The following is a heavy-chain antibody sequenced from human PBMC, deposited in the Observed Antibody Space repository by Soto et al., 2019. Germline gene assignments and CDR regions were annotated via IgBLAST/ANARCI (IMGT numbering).Heavy chain of an antibody. J-gene: IGHJ3*01. V-gene: IGHV1-18*04. Sequence: QVQLVQSGPEVKKSGASVKISCKASGYTFINYGISWVRQAPGQGLEWMGWITDYNGYTKYARKFQDRVTMTTDTSTTTAYMELRSLRSDDTVVYFCARDDFGDLWRTFDLWGQGTKVTVSS. CDR3: ARDDFGDLWRTFDL. CDR1: GYTFINYG. D-gene: IGHD4-17*01. CDR2: ITDYNGYT.